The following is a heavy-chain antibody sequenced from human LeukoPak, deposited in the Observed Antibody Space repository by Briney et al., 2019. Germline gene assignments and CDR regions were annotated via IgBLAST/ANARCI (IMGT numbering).Heavy chain of an antibody. CDR1: GGSISSYY. D-gene: IGHD6-19*01. V-gene: IGHV4-59*08. CDR2: LYYSGST. CDR3: ARQKSLLYSSGWYQGFDY. Sequence: SETLSLTCTVSGGSISSYYWSWIRQPPGKGLEWIGYLYYSGSTNYNPSLKSRVTISVDTSKNQFSLKLSSVTAADTAVYYCARQKSLLYSSGWYQGFDYWGQGTLVTVSS. J-gene: IGHJ4*02.